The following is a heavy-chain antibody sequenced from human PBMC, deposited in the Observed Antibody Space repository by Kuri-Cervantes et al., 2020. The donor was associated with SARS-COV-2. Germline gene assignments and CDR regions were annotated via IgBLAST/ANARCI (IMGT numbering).Heavy chain of an antibody. CDR1: GFTFSSYA. D-gene: IGHD6-19*01. Sequence: GESLKISCAASGFTFSSYAMHWVRQAPGKGLEWVALISYDGSNKYYADSVKGRFTISRDNSKNTLYLQMNSLRAEDTAVYYCARESGSGLDYWGQGTLVTVSS. V-gene: IGHV3-30-3*01. J-gene: IGHJ4*02. CDR3: ARESGSGLDY. CDR2: ISYDGSNK.